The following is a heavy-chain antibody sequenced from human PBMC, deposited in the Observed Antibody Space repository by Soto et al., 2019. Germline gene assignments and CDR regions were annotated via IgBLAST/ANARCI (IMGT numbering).Heavy chain of an antibody. J-gene: IGHJ5*01. Sequence: SETLSLTCSVSNVSINSSYWNWIRQPPGKGLEWIGFVYYTGTTKYNPSLKSRVSISVDTSRNEFSLRLTSVTTADTAFYFCARDFAGRGPFDPWGPGTLVTVSS. V-gene: IGHV4-59*13. CDR1: NVSINSSY. CDR2: VYYTGTT. D-gene: IGHD3-10*01. CDR3: ARDFAGRGPFDP.